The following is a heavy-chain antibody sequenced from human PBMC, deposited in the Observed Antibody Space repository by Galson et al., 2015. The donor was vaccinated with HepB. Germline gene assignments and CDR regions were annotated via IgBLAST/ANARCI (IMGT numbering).Heavy chain of an antibody. CDR1: GGPFRGYY. V-gene: IGHV4-34*01. Sequence: LSLTCAVYGGPFRGYYWSWIRQPPGKGLEWIGEINHSGSTNYNPSLKSRFTISVDTAKNQFSLNLTSVTAADTAVYYCARGRGSDWFDPWGQGTLVTVSS. J-gene: IGHJ5*02. CDR2: INHSGST. CDR3: ARGRGSDWFDP.